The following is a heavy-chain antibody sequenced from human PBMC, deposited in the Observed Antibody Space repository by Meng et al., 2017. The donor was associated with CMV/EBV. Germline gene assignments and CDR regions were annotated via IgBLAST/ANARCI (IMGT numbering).Heavy chain of an antibody. CDR1: GFTFSSYW. CDR2: IKQDGSEK. Sequence: GGSLRLSCAASGFTFSSYWMSWVRQAPGKGLEWVANIKQDGSEKYYVDSVKGRFTISRDNAKNSLYLQMNSLRAEDTAVYYCARERTYLRGYSGYDFRYFDYWGQGTLVTVSS. CDR3: ARERTYLRGYSGYDFRYFDY. D-gene: IGHD5-12*01. V-gene: IGHV3-7*01. J-gene: IGHJ4*02.